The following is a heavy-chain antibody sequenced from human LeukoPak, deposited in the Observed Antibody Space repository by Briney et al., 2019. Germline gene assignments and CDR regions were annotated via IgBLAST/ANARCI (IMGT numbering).Heavy chain of an antibody. CDR2: ISYDGGNK. CDR1: GFTLSSYA. Sequence: TGGSLRLSCAASGFTLSSYAVHWVRQAPGKGLEWVSFISYDGGNKYYADSVKGRFTVSRDNSKYTLYLQMNSLRAEDTAVYYCARVGKKYSYQWGPPDYWGQGTLVTVSS. CDR3: ARVGKKYSYQWGPPDY. D-gene: IGHD5-18*01. J-gene: IGHJ4*02. V-gene: IGHV3-30-3*01.